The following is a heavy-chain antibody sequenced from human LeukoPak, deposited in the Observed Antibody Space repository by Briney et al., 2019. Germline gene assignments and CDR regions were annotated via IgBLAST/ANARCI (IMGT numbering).Heavy chain of an antibody. J-gene: IGHJ3*02. V-gene: IGHV4-31*03. Sequence: SQTLSLTCTVSGGSISSGGYYWSWIRQHPGKGLEWIGYIYYSGSTYYNSSLKSRVTISVDTSKNQFSLKLSSVTAADTAVYYCARRAMGAGSFDIWGQGTMVTVSS. CDR1: GGSISSGGYY. CDR2: IYYSGST. CDR3: ARRAMGAGSFDI. D-gene: IGHD1-26*01.